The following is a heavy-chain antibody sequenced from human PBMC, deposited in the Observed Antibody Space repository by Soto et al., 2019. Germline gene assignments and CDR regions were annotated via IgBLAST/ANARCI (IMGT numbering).Heavy chain of an antibody. V-gene: IGHV3-11*05. D-gene: IGHD3-9*01. CDR1: GFTFSDYY. CDR3: ARDADILTGSDAFDI. Sequence: QVQLVESGGGLVKPGGSLRLSCAASGFTFSDYYMSWIRQAPGKGLEWVSYIGSSSSYTNYADSVKGRFTISRDNGKNSLYMQMNSLRDEDTAVYYCARDADILTGSDAFDIWGQGTMVTVSS. J-gene: IGHJ3*02. CDR2: IGSSSSYT.